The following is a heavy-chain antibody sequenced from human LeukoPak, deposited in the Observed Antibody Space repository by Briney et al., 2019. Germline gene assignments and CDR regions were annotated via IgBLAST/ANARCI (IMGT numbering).Heavy chain of an antibody. Sequence: SETLSLTCTVSGGSISSYYWSWIRQPPGKGLEWIGYIYYSGSTNYNPSLKSRVTISVDTSKNQFSLKLSSVTPEDTAVYYCAREALVGPSPAATNSYYYYYMDVWGKGTTVTISS. CDR3: AREALVGPSPAATNSYYYYYMDV. CDR1: GGSISSYY. D-gene: IGHD2-15*01. V-gene: IGHV4-59*12. CDR2: IYYSGST. J-gene: IGHJ6*03.